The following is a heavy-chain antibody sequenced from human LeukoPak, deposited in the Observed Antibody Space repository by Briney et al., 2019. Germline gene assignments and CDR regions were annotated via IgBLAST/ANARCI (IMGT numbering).Heavy chain of an antibody. J-gene: IGHJ4*02. CDR2: IYSGGST. V-gene: IGHV3-53*01. CDR1: GFTVSSNY. Sequence: PGGSLRLSCAASGFTVSSNYMSWVRQAPGKGLEWVSVIYSGGSTYYADSVKGRFTISRDNSKNTLYLQMNSLRAEDTAVYYCANGMTTVSPFVFDYWGQGPRSPSPQ. D-gene: IGHD4-17*01. CDR3: ANGMTTVSPFVFDY.